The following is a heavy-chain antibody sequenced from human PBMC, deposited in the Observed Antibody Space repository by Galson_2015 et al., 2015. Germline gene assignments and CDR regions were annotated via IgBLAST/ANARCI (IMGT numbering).Heavy chain of an antibody. D-gene: IGHD6-19*01. CDR1: GYTFTGYY. V-gene: IGHV1-2*06. Sequence: SVKVSCKASGYTFTGYYMRWVRQAPGQGLEWMGRINPNSGGTNYAQKFQGRVTMTRDTSISTAYMELSRLRSDDTAVYYCARVIAVAVGYYFDYWGQGTLVTVSS. CDR3: ARVIAVAVGYYFDY. J-gene: IGHJ4*02. CDR2: INPNSGGT.